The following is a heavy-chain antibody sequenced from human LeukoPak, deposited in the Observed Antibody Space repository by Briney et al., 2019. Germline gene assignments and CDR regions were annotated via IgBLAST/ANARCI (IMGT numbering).Heavy chain of an antibody. D-gene: IGHD4-23*01. CDR3: AKDQDYGGFLYFDY. V-gene: IGHV3-9*01. J-gene: IGHJ4*02. Sequence: GGSLRLSCAVSGFTFDDYAMHWVRQAPGKGLEWVSGISWNSGNIGYADSVKGRFTISRDNAKNSLYLQMNSLRAEDTALYYCAKDQDYGGFLYFDYWGQGTQVTVSS. CDR2: ISWNSGNI. CDR1: GFTFDDYA.